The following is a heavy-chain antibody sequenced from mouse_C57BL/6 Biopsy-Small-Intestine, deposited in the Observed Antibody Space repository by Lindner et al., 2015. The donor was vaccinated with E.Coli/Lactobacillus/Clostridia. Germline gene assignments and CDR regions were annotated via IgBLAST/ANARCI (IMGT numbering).Heavy chain of an antibody. Sequence: VQLQESGAELAKPGASVKLSCKASGYTFASYWMHWVKQRPGQGLEWIGYINPSSGYSKYNQKFKDKATLTADKSSSTAYMQLSSLTYGDSAVYYCARRELGDYYAMDNWGQGTSVTVSS. CDR3: ARRELGDYYAMDN. CDR1: GYTFASYW. V-gene: IGHV1-7*01. D-gene: IGHD4-1*01. CDR2: INPSSGYS. J-gene: IGHJ4*01.